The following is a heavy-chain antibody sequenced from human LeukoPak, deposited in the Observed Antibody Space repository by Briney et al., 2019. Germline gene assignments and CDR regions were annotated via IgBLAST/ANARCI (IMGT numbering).Heavy chain of an antibody. J-gene: IGHJ4*02. CDR3: ARVGIGYCSGGSCYGLDY. V-gene: IGHV3-21*01. D-gene: IGHD2-15*01. CDR2: ISSSSSYI. CDR1: GFTFSSYS. Sequence: SGGSLRLSCAASGFTFSSYSMNWVRQAPGKGLEWVSSISSSSSYIYYADSVKGRFTISRDNAKNTLYLQMNSLRAEDTAVYYCARVGIGYCSGGSCYGLDYWGQGTLVTVSS.